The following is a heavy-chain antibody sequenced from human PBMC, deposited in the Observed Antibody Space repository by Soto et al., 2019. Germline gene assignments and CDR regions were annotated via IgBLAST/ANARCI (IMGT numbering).Heavy chain of an antibody. Sequence: EVQLVQSGAEVKKPGESLKISCKGSGYSFTSYWIGWVRQMPGKGLEWMGIIYPGDSDTRYSPSFQGQVTISADKSISTAYLQWSSLKASDTAMYYCARRSRDYYDSSGPFDYWGQGTLVTVSS. CDR1: GYSFTSYW. J-gene: IGHJ4*02. V-gene: IGHV5-51*01. CDR2: IYPGDSDT. D-gene: IGHD3-22*01. CDR3: ARRSRDYYDSSGPFDY.